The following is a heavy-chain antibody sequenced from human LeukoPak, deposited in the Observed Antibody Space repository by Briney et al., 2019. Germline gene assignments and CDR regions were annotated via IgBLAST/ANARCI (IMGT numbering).Heavy chain of an antibody. CDR1: GFTFSNYA. V-gene: IGHV3-23*01. Sequence: GGSLRLSCAASGFTFSNYAMSWVRQAPGKGLEWVSAIVSSGGGTYYADSVKGRFTISRDNAKNSLYLQMNSLRAEDTAVYYCARSSTYYYDSSGYDPFDPWGQGTLVTVSS. CDR2: IVSSGGGT. J-gene: IGHJ5*02. CDR3: ARSSTYYYDSSGYDPFDP. D-gene: IGHD3-22*01.